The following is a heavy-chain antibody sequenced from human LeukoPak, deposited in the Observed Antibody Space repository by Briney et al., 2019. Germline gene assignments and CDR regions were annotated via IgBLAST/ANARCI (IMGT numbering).Heavy chain of an antibody. CDR1: GGSISSYY. J-gene: IGHJ5*02. V-gene: IGHV4-59*12. CDR3: ARDLGLWFGELGP. CDR2: IYYSGST. Sequence: PSETLSLTCTVSGGSISSYYWSWIRQPPGKGLEWIGYIYYSGSTNYNPSLKSRVTMSVDTSKNQFSLKLSSVTAADTAVYYCARDLGLWFGELGPWGQGTLVTVSS. D-gene: IGHD3-10*01.